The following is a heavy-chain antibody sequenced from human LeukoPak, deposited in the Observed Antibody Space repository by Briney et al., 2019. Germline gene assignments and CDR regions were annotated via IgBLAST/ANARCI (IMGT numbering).Heavy chain of an antibody. CDR2: ISSDGSRT. CDR3: ARDRYYYGSGGDDAFDI. CDR1: ALTFSNHW. Sequence: TGGSLRLSCAASALTFSNHWMHWVRQAPGKGLVWVSDISSDGSRTFYADSVKGRFIISRDNAKNTVYLQMNSLGAEDTAVYYCARDRYYYGSGGDDAFDIWGQGTMVTVSS. D-gene: IGHD3-10*01. J-gene: IGHJ3*02. V-gene: IGHV3-74*01.